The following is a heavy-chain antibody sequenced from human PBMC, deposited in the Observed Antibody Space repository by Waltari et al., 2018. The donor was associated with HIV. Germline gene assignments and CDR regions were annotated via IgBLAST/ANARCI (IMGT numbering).Heavy chain of an antibody. V-gene: IGHV4-61*02. CDR1: GGSISRGSYS. Sequence: QVQLQESGPGLVKPSQTLSLTCPVPGGSISRGSYSWSWIRQPAGKGLEWIGRIYTSGSTNYNPSLKSRVTISVDTSKNQFSLKLSSVTAADTAVYYCARDRWGWRTVYNWFDPWGQGTLVTVSS. CDR2: IYTSGST. J-gene: IGHJ5*02. CDR3: ARDRWGWRTVYNWFDP. D-gene: IGHD3-16*01.